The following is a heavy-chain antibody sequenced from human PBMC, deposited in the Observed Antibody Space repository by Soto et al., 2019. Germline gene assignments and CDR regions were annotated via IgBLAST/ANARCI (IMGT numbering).Heavy chain of an antibody. V-gene: IGHV4-59*01. Sequence: QVQLQESGPGLVKPAETLSLICTVSGVSISSYYWNWIRQPPGKGLEWIGYIYHSGSTSYNPSLKSRVTIAVDTSKNQFSLKLYSVTAADTAVYYCARAGITERSGYFYWCQGTLVTVSS. CDR2: IYHSGST. CDR1: GVSISSYY. CDR3: ARAGITERSGYFY. J-gene: IGHJ4*02. D-gene: IGHD3-3*01.